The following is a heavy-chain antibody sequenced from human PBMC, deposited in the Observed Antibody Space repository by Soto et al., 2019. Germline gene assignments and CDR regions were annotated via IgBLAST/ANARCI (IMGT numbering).Heavy chain of an antibody. Sequence: QVQLVQSGAEVKKPGSSVKVSCMASGGTFSSYAISWVRQAPGQGLEWMGGIIPIFGTANYAQKFQGRVTITADESTSSAYMELSSLRSVDTAVYYCARERVAATNYFDYWGQGTLVTVSS. J-gene: IGHJ4*02. CDR2: IIPIFGTA. D-gene: IGHD2-15*01. CDR1: GGTFSSYA. CDR3: ARERVAATNYFDY. V-gene: IGHV1-69*01.